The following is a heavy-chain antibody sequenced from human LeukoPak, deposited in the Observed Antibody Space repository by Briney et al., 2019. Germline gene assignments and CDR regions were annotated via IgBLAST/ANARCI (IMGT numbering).Heavy chain of an antibody. V-gene: IGHV5-51*01. CDR3: ARAWSYFYQGMDV. D-gene: IGHD2-8*02. CDR1: GYSFPTYW. J-gene: IGHJ6*02. CDR2: IYPGDSDT. Sequence: GESLKISFKGSGYSFPTYWIVWVRQMPGKGLEWMGIIYPGDSDTRYSPSFQGQVTISADKSISTAYLQWSCLEASDTAVYYCARAWSYFYQGMDVWGQGTTVTVSS.